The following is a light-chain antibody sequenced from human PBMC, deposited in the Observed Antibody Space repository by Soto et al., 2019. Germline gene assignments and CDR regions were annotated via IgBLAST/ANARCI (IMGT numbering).Light chain of an antibody. J-gene: IGKJ1*01. CDR3: QQYNSYSPE. CDR1: QSISNW. CDR2: DAS. Sequence: DIQMTQSPSTLSASVGDRVTITCRASQSISNWLAWYQQKPGKAPKVLIYDASSLESGVPSRFSGSGSGTEFTLTISSLQPDDFAIYYCQQYNSYSPEFGQGTKVEIK. V-gene: IGKV1-5*01.